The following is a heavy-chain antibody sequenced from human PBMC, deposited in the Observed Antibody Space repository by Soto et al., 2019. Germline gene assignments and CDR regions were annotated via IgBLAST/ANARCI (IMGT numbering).Heavy chain of an antibody. D-gene: IGHD6-19*01. Sequence: QVHLQESGPGLVKPSQTLSLTCTVSGGSISSGGYYWSCIRQHPGKGLEWIGYIYYSGSTYYNPYIKRRVTRSVDTSKNQCSLKLRSATAADTAVYYCARGGAGIYNWFDPWGQGTLVTVSS. CDR1: GGSISSGGYY. V-gene: IGHV4-31*03. J-gene: IGHJ5*02. CDR3: ARGGAGIYNWFDP. CDR2: IYYSGST.